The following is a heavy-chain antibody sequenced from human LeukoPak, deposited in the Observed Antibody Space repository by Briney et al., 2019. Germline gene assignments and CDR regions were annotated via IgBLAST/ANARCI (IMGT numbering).Heavy chain of an antibody. CDR2: ISSSSSTT. V-gene: IGHV3-48*01. J-gene: IGHJ4*02. D-gene: IGHD6-6*01. CDR3: AREGAARPDY. Sequence: GGSLRLSCAASGFTFSSYSMNWVRQAPGKGLEWVSYISSSSSTTYYADSVKGRFTISRDNAKNSLYLQMNSLRAEDTAVYYCAREGAARPDYWGQGTLVTVSS. CDR1: GFTFSSYS.